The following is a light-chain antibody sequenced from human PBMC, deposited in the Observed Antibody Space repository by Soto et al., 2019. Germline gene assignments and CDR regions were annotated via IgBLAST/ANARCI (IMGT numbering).Light chain of an antibody. CDR2: LNSDGSH. Sequence: QLVLTQSPSASASLGASVKLTCTLSSGNSSYAIAWHQQQPEKGPRYLMKLNSDGSHSKGDGIHDRFSGSSSGAERYLTISIPHSEDEDDYYRQTCGTGIQVFGGGTQLTVL. CDR3: QTCGTGIQV. CDR1: SGNSSYA. J-gene: IGLJ3*02. V-gene: IGLV4-69*01.